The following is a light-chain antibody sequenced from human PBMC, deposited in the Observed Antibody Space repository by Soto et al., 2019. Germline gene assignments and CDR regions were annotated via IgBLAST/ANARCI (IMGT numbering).Light chain of an antibody. V-gene: IGKV1-9*01. CDR3: QQLDSYPLT. CDR1: QGIRSY. CDR2: TAS. Sequence: DIQMTQSPSTLSASVGDRVTITCRASQGIRSYLAWYQQKPGKAPKLLIHTASTLQSGVPSRFSGSESGTEFTLTISSLQPEDFATYYCQQLDSYPLTFGQGTRLEIK. J-gene: IGKJ5*01.